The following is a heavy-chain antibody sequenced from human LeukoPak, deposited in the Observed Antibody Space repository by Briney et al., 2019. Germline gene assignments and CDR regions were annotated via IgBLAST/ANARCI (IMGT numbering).Heavy chain of an antibody. Sequence: SEPLSLTCTVSGGSISSYYWSWLRQPPGKGLERRGYIYYSGSTNYNPSLKSRVTISVDTSKNQFSLKLSSVTAADTAVYYCARGYNWNDPGTFDIWGQGTMVTVSS. V-gene: IGHV4-59*01. CDR2: IYYSGST. J-gene: IGHJ3*02. CDR1: GGSISSYY. D-gene: IGHD1-20*01. CDR3: ARGYNWNDPGTFDI.